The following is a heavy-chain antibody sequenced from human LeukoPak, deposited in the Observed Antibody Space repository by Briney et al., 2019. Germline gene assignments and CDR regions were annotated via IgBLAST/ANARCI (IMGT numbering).Heavy chain of an antibody. J-gene: IGHJ4*02. CDR1: GFTFSIYA. D-gene: IGHD3-10*01. V-gene: IGHV3-23*01. CDR3: AKGRDGGY. Sequence: PGGSLRLSCAASGFTFSIYAMSWVRQAPGKGLEWVSGISGSGGSTYYADSVKGRFTISRDNAKNTLYMQMSSLRAGDTAVYYCAKGRDGGYWGQGTLVTVSS. CDR2: ISGSGGST.